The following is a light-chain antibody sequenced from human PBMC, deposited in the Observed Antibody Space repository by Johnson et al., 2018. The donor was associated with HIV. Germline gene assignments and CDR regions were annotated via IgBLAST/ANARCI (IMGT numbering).Light chain of an antibody. Sequence: QSVLTQPHSVSAAPGQRVTISCSGSSSNIGNNYVSWYQQLPGTAPKLLIYETNKRPSEIPDRFSGSKSGTSATLGITGLQTEDEAEYYCGTWDSSLSAYVFGTGTKFTVL. CDR3: GTWDSSLSAYV. J-gene: IGLJ1*01. CDR2: ETN. V-gene: IGLV1-51*01. CDR1: SSNIGNNY.